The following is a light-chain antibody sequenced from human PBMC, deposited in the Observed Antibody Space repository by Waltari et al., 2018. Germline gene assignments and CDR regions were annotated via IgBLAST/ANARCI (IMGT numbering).Light chain of an antibody. CDR1: SSNIGAGYD. V-gene: IGLV1-40*01. Sequence: QSVLTQPPSVSGAPGQRVTISCTGCSSNIGAGYDVHWYQQLPGTAPKLLIYGTSNRPSGVPDRFSGSKSGTSASLAITGLQAEDEADYYCQSYDSSLSGPVVFGGGTKLTVL. J-gene: IGLJ2*01. CDR2: GTS. CDR3: QSYDSSLSGPVV.